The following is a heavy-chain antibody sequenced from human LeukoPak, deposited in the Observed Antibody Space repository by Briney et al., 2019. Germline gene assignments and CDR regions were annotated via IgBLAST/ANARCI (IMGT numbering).Heavy chain of an antibody. CDR1: GFTFDDYA. J-gene: IGHJ4*02. D-gene: IGHD2-2*01. CDR3: AKGVEVVPAAAHYFDY. CDR2: ISWNSGSI. Sequence: PGRSLRLSCAASGFTFDDYAMHCVRHSPGKGLEWVSGISWNSGSIVYADSVKGRFTISRDNAKNSLYLQMNSLRAEDTALYYCAKGVEVVPAAAHYFDYWGQGTLLTVSS. V-gene: IGHV3-9*01.